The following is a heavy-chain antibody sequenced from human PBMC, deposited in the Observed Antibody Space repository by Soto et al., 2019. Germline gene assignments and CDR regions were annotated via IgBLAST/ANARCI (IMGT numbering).Heavy chain of an antibody. CDR1: GFTFSSYG. D-gene: IGHD3-22*01. CDR3: AREKYDSSGPYYGMDV. V-gene: IGHV3-33*01. CDR2: IWYDGSNK. J-gene: IGHJ6*02. Sequence: GGSLRLSCAASGFTFSSYGMHWVRQAPGKGLEWVAVIWYDGSNKYYADSVKGRFTISRDNSKNTLYLQMNSLRAEDTAVYYCAREKYDSSGPYYGMDVWGQGTTVTVSS.